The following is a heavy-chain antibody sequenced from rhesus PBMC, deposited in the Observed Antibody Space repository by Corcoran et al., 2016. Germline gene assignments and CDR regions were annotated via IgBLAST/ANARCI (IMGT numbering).Heavy chain of an antibody. CDR2: VSGSIGRT. Sequence: QVQLQESGPELVKPSETLSLTCPVSGWPPRRYSWRWLRQPPGKGQEWIGYVSGSIGRTTYNPSLKSRVTLSVDTSKSQLSLKLSSVTAADTAVYFCARSAATKHFDYWGQGVLVTVSS. CDR1: GWPPRRYS. J-gene: IGHJ4*01. D-gene: IGHD6-25*01. CDR3: ARSAATKHFDY. V-gene: IGHV4S11*01.